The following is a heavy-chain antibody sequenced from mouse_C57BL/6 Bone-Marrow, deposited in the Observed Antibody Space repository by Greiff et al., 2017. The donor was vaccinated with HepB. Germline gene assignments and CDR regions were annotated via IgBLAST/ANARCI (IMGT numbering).Heavy chain of an antibody. Sequence: QVQLKQPGAELVMPGASVKLSCKASGYTFTSYWMHWVKQRPGQGLEWIGEIDPSDSYTNYNQKFKGKSTLTVDKSSSTAYMQLSSLTSEDSAVYYCALDGYGFAYWGQGTLVTVSA. J-gene: IGHJ3*01. D-gene: IGHD2-3*01. CDR2: IDPSDSYT. CDR1: GYTFTSYW. CDR3: ALDGYGFAY. V-gene: IGHV1-69*01.